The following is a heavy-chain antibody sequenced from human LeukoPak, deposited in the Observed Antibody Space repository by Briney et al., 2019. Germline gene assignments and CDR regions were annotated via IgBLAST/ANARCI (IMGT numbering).Heavy chain of an antibody. J-gene: IGHJ4*02. CDR2: IYPGDSDA. V-gene: IGHV5-51*01. CDR1: GYSFNKYW. Sequence: GESLKISCEGSGYSFNKYWIAWVRQVPGKGLKWMGIIYPGDSDAGYSPSFQGQVTISADKSISTAYLQWSSLKASDTAMYYCARRRDLYSGSYYPFDYWGQGTLVTVSS. CDR3: ARRRDLYSGSYYPFDY. D-gene: IGHD1-26*01.